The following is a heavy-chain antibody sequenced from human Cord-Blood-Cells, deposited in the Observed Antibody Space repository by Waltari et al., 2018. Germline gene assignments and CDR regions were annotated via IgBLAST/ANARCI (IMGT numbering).Heavy chain of an antibody. D-gene: IGHD3-10*01. CDR1: GFTFTSSA. J-gene: IGHJ4*02. CDR2: IVVGSGNT. Sequence: QMQLVQSWPEVKKPGTSVKVSCKASGFTFTSSAMQWVRQARGQRLEWIGWIVVGSGNTNYAQRFHERVTSTRDMSTSTAYMELRSLRSEDTAVYYCAANVRGSYLPRNWGQGTLVTVSS. CDR3: AANVRGSYLPRN. V-gene: IGHV1-58*02.